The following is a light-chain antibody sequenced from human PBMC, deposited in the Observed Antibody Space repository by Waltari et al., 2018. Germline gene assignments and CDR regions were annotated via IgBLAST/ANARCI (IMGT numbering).Light chain of an antibody. V-gene: IGKV4-1*01. CDR3: QQYYSGRT. Sequence: DIVMTQSPDSLAVSLGERATISCKSSQSLLYNSNDKKYFACYQQKPGQPPKLLVYWASTRHSGVPDRFRSSGTTKDFTLTMSSLQAADVALNYCQQYYSGRTFGHGTMVEIK. J-gene: IGKJ1*01. CDR2: WAS. CDR1: QSLLYNSNDKKY.